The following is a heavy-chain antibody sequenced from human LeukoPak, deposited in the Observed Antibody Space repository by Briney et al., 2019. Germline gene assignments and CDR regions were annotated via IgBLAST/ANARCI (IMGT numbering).Heavy chain of an antibody. V-gene: IGHV3-7*01. CDR3: ARDMKGNLDY. J-gene: IGHJ4*02. CDR1: GFTFSNTW. Sequence: GGSLRLSCAASGFTFSNTWMAWVHQAPGKGLEWVANINQDGGTRQYADSVRGRFTISRDNAKNSLYLEMNSLRAEDTGLYHCARDMKGNLDYWGQGTLVTVSS. D-gene: IGHD3-16*01. CDR2: INQDGGTR.